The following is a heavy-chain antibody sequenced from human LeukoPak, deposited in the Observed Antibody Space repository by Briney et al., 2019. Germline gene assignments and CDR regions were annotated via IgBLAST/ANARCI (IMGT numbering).Heavy chain of an antibody. CDR1: GYTFTNYD. D-gene: IGHD2-15*01. CDR2: MKPNSGNT. V-gene: IGHV1-8*01. Sequence: ASVKVSCKASGYTFTNYDINWVRQATGQGLEWMGYMKPNSGNTGYTQKFQGRVTITRNTSISTAYMELSSLRSEDTAVYYCARGSDKGVAEGDWFDPWGQGTLVTVSS. CDR3: ARGSDKGVAEGDWFDP. J-gene: IGHJ5*02.